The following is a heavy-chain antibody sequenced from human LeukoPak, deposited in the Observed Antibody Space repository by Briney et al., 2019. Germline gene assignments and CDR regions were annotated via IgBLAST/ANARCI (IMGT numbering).Heavy chain of an antibody. CDR1: GFTFSSYS. CDR3: ARGVGAEYDAFDI. CDR2: ISSSSSYI. V-gene: IGHV3-21*01. Sequence: PGGSLRLSCAASGFTFSSYSMNWVRQAPGKGLEWVSSISSSSSYIYYADSVKGRFTISRDNAKNSLYLQMNSLRAEDTAVYYCARGVGAEYDAFDIWGQGTMVTVSS. J-gene: IGHJ3*02. D-gene: IGHD1-26*01.